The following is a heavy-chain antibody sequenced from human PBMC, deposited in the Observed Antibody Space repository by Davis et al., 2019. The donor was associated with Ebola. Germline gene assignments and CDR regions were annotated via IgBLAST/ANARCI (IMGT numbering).Heavy chain of an antibody. D-gene: IGHD6-19*01. CDR2: IYSGGST. CDR1: GFTFGDYA. CDR3: ARVSGWRAYYFDY. J-gene: IGHJ4*02. V-gene: IGHV3-66*01. Sequence: GESLKISCTASGFTFGDYAMSWVRQAPGKGLEWVSVIYSGGSTYYADSVKGRFTISRDNSKNTLYLQMNSLRAEDTAVYYCARVSGWRAYYFDYWGQGTLVTVSS.